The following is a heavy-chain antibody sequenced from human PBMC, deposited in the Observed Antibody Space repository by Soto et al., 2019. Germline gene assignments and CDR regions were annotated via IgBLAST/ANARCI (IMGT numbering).Heavy chain of an antibody. CDR1: GYSFTSYW. Sequence: GESLKTSCKGSGYSFTSYWIGWVRQMPGKGLEWMGIIYPGDSDTRYSPSFQGQVTISADKSISTAYLQWSSLKASDTAMYYCATSYCSSTSCPNYYYYYGMDVWGQGTTVTVSS. CDR2: IYPGDSDT. V-gene: IGHV5-51*01. CDR3: ATSYCSSTSCPNYYYYYGMDV. D-gene: IGHD2-2*01. J-gene: IGHJ6*02.